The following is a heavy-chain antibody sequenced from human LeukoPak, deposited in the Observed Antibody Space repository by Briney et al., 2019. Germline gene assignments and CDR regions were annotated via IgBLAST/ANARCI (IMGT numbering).Heavy chain of an antibody. D-gene: IGHD2-15*01. Sequence: PSETLCLTCTVSGGSISSYYWSWIRQPAGKGLEWIGRIYTSGSTNYNPSLKSRVTMSVDTSKNQFSLKLSSVTAADTAVYYCAREWDIVVVVAATTYNWFDPWGQGTLVTVSS. J-gene: IGHJ5*02. V-gene: IGHV4-4*07. CDR2: IYTSGST. CDR3: AREWDIVVVVAATTYNWFDP. CDR1: GGSISSYY.